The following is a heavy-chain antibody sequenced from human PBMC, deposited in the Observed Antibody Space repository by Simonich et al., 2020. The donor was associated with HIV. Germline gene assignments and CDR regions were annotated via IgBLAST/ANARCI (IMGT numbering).Heavy chain of an antibody. CDR1: GYTFTNYF. CDR2: INPYKLNT. Sequence: QVQLVQSGAEVKKPGASVKVSCKASGYTFTNYFITWVRQAPGQGLEWMGWINPYKLNTNNAQKLQELQGRVTMTTDTSTSTVYMELRSLTSDDTAVYYCARGTRFDYWGQGTLVIVSS. D-gene: IGHD1-7*01. V-gene: IGHV1-18*01. J-gene: IGHJ4*02. CDR3: ARGTRFDY.